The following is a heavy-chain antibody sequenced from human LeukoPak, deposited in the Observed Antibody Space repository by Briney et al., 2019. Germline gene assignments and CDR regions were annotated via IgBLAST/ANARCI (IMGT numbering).Heavy chain of an antibody. CDR1: GYTFTSYG. V-gene: IGHV1-18*01. J-gene: IGHJ4*02. Sequence: ASVKVSCKASGYTFTSYGISWVRQAPGQGLEWMGWISAYNGNTNYAQKLQGRVTMTTDTSTSTAYMELRSLRSDDTAVYYCARGTTYYDSSGYSKRFDYWGQGTLVTVSS. CDR2: ISAYNGNT. CDR3: ARGTTYYDSSGYSKRFDY. D-gene: IGHD3-22*01.